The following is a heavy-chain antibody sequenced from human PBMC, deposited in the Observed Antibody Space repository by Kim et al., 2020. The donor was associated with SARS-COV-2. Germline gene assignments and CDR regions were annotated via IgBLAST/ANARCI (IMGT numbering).Heavy chain of an antibody. V-gene: IGHV3-48*03. Sequence: GGSLRLSCAASGFTFSSYEMNWVRQAPGKGLEWVSYISSSGSTIYYADSVKGRFTISSDNAKNSLYLQMNSLRAEDTAVYYCARAGYDILTGYYLVGETYYYYYGIDVWGQGTTVTVSS. CDR1: GFTFSSYE. CDR2: ISSSGSTI. D-gene: IGHD3-9*01. CDR3: ARAGYDILTGYYLVGETYYYYYGIDV. J-gene: IGHJ6*02.